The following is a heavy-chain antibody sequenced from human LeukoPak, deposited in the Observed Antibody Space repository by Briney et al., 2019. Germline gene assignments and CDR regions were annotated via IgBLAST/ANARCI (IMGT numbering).Heavy chain of an antibody. J-gene: IGHJ6*03. CDR2: ISYDGSNK. Sequence: PGGSLRLSCAASGFTFSSYGMHWVRQAPGKGLEWVAVISYDGSNKYYADSVKGRFTISRDNSKNALYLQMNSLRAEDTAVYYCAKSGAWTGYYYYYMDVWGKGTTVTVSS. CDR3: AKSGAWTGYYYYYMDV. D-gene: IGHD6-25*01. CDR1: GFTFSSYG. V-gene: IGHV3-30*18.